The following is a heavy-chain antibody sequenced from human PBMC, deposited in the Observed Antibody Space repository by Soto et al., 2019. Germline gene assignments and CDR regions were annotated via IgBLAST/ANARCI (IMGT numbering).Heavy chain of an antibody. J-gene: IGHJ5*02. V-gene: IGHV4-31*03. CDR3: ARDRGPQLLWFGELPLGWFDP. CDR1: GGSISSGGYY. CDR2: IYYSGST. Sequence: SETLSLTCTVSGGSISSGGYYWSWIRQHPGKGLEWIGYIYYSGSTYYNPSLKSRVTISVDTSKNQFSLKLSSLTASDTAVYYCARDRGPQLLWFGELPLGWFDPWGQGTLVTVSS. D-gene: IGHD3-10*01.